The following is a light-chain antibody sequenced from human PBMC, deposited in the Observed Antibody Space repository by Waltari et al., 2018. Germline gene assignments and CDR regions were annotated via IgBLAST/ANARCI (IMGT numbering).Light chain of an antibody. CDR2: RNN. J-gene: IGLJ3*02. CDR1: SSTIGSYY. V-gene: IGLV1-47*01. CDR3: ATWDDSLTGWV. Sequence: QSVLTQPPSASGTPGQRVTISCSGSSSTIGSYYVYWYQQLSGTAPKLLIYRNNERPSGVPDGFSGSKAGTAASLAITGLRSEDEAHYYFATWDDSLTGWVFGGGTKLAVL.